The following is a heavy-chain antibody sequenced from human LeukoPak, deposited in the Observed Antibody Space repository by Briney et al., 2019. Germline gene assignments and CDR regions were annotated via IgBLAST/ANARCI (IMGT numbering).Heavy chain of an antibody. V-gene: IGHV3-48*01. D-gene: IGHD3-3*01. CDR3: ARDEYYDFWSGQYPTLDY. CDR1: GFTVSTNY. CDR2: IGSSSSTI. J-gene: IGHJ4*02. Sequence: GGSLRLSCAASGFTVSTNYMSWVRQAPGKGLEWVSYIGSSSSTIYYADSVKGRFTISRDNAKNSLYLQMNSLRAEDTAVYYCARDEYYDFWSGQYPTLDYWGQGTLVTVSS.